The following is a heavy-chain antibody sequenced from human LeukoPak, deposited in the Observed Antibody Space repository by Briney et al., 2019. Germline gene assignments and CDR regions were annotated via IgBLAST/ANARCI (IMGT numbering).Heavy chain of an antibody. Sequence: PGGSLRLSCAASGFTVSSDYMSWVRQAPGKGLEWVSVIYSGGSTYYADSVKGRFTISRDNSKNTLYLQMNSLRAEDTAVYYCAGWHYYDSSGLLKYWGQGTLVTVSS. CDR2: IYSGGST. J-gene: IGHJ4*02. V-gene: IGHV3-53*01. CDR1: GFTVSSDY. CDR3: AGWHYYDSSGLLKY. D-gene: IGHD3-22*01.